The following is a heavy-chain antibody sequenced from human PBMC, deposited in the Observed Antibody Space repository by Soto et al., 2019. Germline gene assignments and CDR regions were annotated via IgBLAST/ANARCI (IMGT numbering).Heavy chain of an antibody. CDR1: GYTFTSYG. CDR2: ISAYNGNT. CDR3: ARDPVDYDFWSGYSSGMDV. D-gene: IGHD3-3*01. Sequence: ASVKCSCKASGYTFTSYGISWVRQAPGQGLEWMGWISAYNGNTNYAQKLQGRVTMTTDTSTSTAYMELRSLRSDDTAVYYCARDPVDYDFWSGYSSGMDVWGQGTTVTGSS. V-gene: IGHV1-18*04. J-gene: IGHJ6*02.